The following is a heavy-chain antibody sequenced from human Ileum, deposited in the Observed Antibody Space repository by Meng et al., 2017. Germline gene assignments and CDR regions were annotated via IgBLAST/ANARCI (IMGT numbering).Heavy chain of an antibody. CDR2: FSPYNNTT. D-gene: IGHD3-16*02. Sequence: FKTSDYSSYRSAIGSVRRSPVQVLEWIGSFSPYNNTTNNAQKLQGRVTMTTDTSTSTACMELRSLRSDATAVYSCARERGVWGSYRHYYFDYWGQGTLVTVSS. V-gene: IGHV1-18*01. CDR1: DYSSYRSA. CDR3: ARERGVWGSYRHYYFDY. J-gene: IGHJ4*02.